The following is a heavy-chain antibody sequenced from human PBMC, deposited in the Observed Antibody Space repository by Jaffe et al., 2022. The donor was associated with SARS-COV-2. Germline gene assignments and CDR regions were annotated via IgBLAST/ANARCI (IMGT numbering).Heavy chain of an antibody. CDR3: ARDRGGFYSGFADY. D-gene: IGHD3-3*01. CDR2: IWYDGSER. CDR1: GFIFSHHG. J-gene: IGHJ4*02. V-gene: IGHV3-33*01. Sequence: QVQLVESGGGVVQPGTSLRLSCTASGFIFSHHGMHWVRQAPGKGLEWVAVIWYDGSERYYADSVKGRSTISRDRSKNTLYLEMNNLSGEDTAVYYCARDRGGFYSGFADYWGQGVLVTVSS.